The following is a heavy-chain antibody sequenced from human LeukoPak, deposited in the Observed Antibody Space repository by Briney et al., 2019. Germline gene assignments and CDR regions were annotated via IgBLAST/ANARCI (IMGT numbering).Heavy chain of an antibody. J-gene: IGHJ4*02. Sequence: GGSLRLSCAASGFTFSSYWMSWVRQAPGKGLEWVANIKQDGSEKYYVDSVKGRFTISRDNAKNSLYLQMNSLRAEDTAVYYCARDLFVGGSEDLDYWGQGTLVTVSS. D-gene: IGHD1-26*01. V-gene: IGHV3-7*01. CDR2: IKQDGSEK. CDR3: ARDLFVGGSEDLDY. CDR1: GFTFSSYW.